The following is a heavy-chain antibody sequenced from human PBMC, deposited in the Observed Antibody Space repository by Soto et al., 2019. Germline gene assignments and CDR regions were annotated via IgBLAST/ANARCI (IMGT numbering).Heavy chain of an antibody. J-gene: IGHJ3*01. V-gene: IGHV1-69*01. Sequence: QVQLVQSGAEVKKPGSSVRVSCKASGPTFTSYAINWVRQAPGQGLEWMGGIIPISGLANYAQRFQGRVTFTADESTNTAYRDLSSLKYEDTAMFYGARGEFGDYSESLDVWGQGTMVTVSS. D-gene: IGHD4-17*01. CDR2: IIPISGLA. CDR3: ARGEFGDYSESLDV. CDR1: GPTFTSYA.